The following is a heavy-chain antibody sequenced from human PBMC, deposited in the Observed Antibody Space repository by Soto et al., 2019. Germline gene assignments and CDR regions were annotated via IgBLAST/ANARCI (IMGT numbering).Heavy chain of an antibody. V-gene: IGHV1-69*12. J-gene: IGHJ5*02. CDR2: IIPIFGKA. CDR1: GGTFSSYA. D-gene: IGHD1-1*01. Sequence: QVQLVQSGAEVKKPGSSVKVSCKASGGTFSSYAISWVRQAPGQGLEWMGGIIPIFGKANYAQKFQGRVTITADESTSTAYMELSSLRSEDTAVYYCAREERSRCLPKMGRNWFAPRGQGTLVTVSS. CDR3: AREERSRCLPKMGRNWFAP.